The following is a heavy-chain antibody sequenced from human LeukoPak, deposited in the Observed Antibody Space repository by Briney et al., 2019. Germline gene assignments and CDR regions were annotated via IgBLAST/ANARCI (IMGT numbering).Heavy chain of an antibody. V-gene: IGHV4-39*01. J-gene: IGHJ5*02. CDR1: GVTFISYT. Sequence: PGGSLRLSCAASGVTFISYTMSWVRQAPGKGLEWIGSIYDSGSTYYNPSLKSRVTISVDTSKNQFSLKLNSVTAADTAVYYCARHYGPWGQGTLVTVSS. CDR2: IYDSGST. D-gene: IGHD3-10*01. CDR3: ARHYGP.